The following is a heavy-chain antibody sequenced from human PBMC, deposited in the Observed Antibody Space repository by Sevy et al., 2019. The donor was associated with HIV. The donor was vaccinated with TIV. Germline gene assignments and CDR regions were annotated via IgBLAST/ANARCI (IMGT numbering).Heavy chain of an antibody. J-gene: IGHJ6*02. CDR1: GFTFSSYE. CDR3: ARNGAAELGGGGFYYGMDV. V-gene: IGHV3-48*03. D-gene: IGHD6-13*01. CDR2: ISSSGTTI. Sequence: GGSLRLSCAASGFTFSSYEMNWVRQAPGKGLQWVSYISSSGTTIYYVDSVKGRFTISRDNAKNSRYLQMNSLRAEDTAVYYCARNGAAELGGGGFYYGMDVWGQGTTVTVSS.